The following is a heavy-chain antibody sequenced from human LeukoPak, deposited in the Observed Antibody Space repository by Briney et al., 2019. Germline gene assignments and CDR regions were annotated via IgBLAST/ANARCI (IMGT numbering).Heavy chain of an antibody. CDR1: GYTFIGYY. CDR2: INPNSGGT. D-gene: IGHD3-10*01. Sequence: ASVKVSCKASGYTFIGYYMHWVRQASGQGLEWMGLINPNSGGTNYAQKFQGRVTMTRDTSISTAYMELSRLRSDDTAVYYCARVAGSGSYYNVFSASDYWGQGTLVTVSS. V-gene: IGHV1-2*06. CDR3: ARVAGSGSYYNVFSASDY. J-gene: IGHJ4*02.